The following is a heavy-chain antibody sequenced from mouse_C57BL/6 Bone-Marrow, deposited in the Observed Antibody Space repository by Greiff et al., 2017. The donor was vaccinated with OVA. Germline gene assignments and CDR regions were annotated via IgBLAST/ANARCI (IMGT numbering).Heavy chain of an antibody. V-gene: IGHV1-12*01. Sequence: QVQLQQSGAELVRPGASVKMSCKASGYTFTSYNMPWVKQTPRQGLEWIGAIYPGNGDTSYNPQFKGKATLTVDKSSSTADMQLSSLTSEDAAVYFCARGGVLLRDWGQGTSVTVSS. CDR3: ARGGVLLRD. J-gene: IGHJ4*01. CDR2: IYPGNGDT. D-gene: IGHD1-1*01. CDR1: GYTFTSYN.